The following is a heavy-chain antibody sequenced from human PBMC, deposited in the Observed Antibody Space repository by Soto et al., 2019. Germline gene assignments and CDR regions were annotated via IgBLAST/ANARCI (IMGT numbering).Heavy chain of an antibody. V-gene: IGHV3-33*01. CDR2: IWYDGSNK. CDR3: ARVQAVHYGSWCGYGGWFEP. D-gene: IGHD3-3*01. Sequence: QVQLVESGGGVVQPGRSLRLSCAASGFNFSSFGLHWVRQAPGKGLEWVAIIWYDGSNKYYADSVRGRFTISRDNSKNTLYLQMSSLRAEDTAVYYCARVQAVHYGSWCGYGGWFEPWGQGTRVTVSP. CDR1: GFNFSSFG. J-gene: IGHJ5*02.